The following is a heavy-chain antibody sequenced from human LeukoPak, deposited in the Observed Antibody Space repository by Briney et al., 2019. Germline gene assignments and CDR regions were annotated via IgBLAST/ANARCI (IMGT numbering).Heavy chain of an antibody. CDR3: ARSMVRGVTFDY. Sequence: GSLRLSCAASGFTFSSYEMNWVRQAPGKGLEWVSYITSSGSTIYYADSVKGRFTISRDNAKNSLYLQMNSLRAEDTAVYYCARSMVRGVTFDYWGQGTLVTVSS. J-gene: IGHJ4*02. CDR2: ITSSGSTI. D-gene: IGHD3-10*01. CDR1: GFTFSSYE. V-gene: IGHV3-48*03.